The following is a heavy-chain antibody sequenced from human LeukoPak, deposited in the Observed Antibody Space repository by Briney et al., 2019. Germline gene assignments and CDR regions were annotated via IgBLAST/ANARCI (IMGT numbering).Heavy chain of an antibody. D-gene: IGHD6-19*01. CDR1: GYSFASYW. Sequence: NTGESLKISCKGSGYSFASYWIGWVRQMPGKGLDWKGIIFPADSDTRYSSSFQGQFTISPDKSITTTYLHWSSLKAPATAMIYRAIGSGWFFDYWGQGTLVTVSS. V-gene: IGHV5-51*01. CDR2: IFPADSDT. J-gene: IGHJ4*02. CDR3: AIGSGWFFDY.